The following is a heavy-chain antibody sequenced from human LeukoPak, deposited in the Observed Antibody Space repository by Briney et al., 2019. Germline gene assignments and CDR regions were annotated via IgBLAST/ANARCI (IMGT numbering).Heavy chain of an antibody. Sequence: PSETLSLTCTVSGGSISSYYWSWIRQPPGKGLEWIGYIYYSGSTNYNPSLKSRVTMSVDTSKNQFSLKLSSVTAADTAVYYCARGSSGWNYYFDYWSQGTLVTVSS. CDR3: ARGSSGWNYYFDY. J-gene: IGHJ4*02. D-gene: IGHD6-19*01. V-gene: IGHV4-59*12. CDR2: IYYSGST. CDR1: GGSISSYY.